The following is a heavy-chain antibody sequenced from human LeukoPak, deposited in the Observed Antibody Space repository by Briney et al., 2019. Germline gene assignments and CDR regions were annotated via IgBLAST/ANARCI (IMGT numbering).Heavy chain of an antibody. CDR3: ARDPAWDIVVVPAANPFDY. CDR1: GFTFSSYS. V-gene: IGHV3-21*01. Sequence: PGGSLRLSCAASGFTFSSYSMNWVRQAPGKGLEWVSSISSSSSYIYYADSVKGRFTISRDNAKNSLYLQMNSLRAEDTAVYYCARDPAWDIVVVPAANPFDYWGQGTLVTVSS. CDR2: ISSSSSYI. J-gene: IGHJ4*02. D-gene: IGHD2-2*01.